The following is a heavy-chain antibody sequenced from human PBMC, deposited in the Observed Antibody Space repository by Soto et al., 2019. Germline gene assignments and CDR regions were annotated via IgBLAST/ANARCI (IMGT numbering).Heavy chain of an antibody. CDR3: ARALILTGYYIHDAFDI. D-gene: IGHD3-9*01. Sequence: PSETLSLTCTVSGGSISSYYWSWIRQPPGKGLEWIGYIYYSGSTNYNPSLKSRVTISVDTSKNQFSLKLSSVTAADTAVYYCARALILTGYYIHDAFDIWGQGTRVTVSS. CDR2: IYYSGST. V-gene: IGHV4-59*01. CDR1: GGSISSYY. J-gene: IGHJ3*02.